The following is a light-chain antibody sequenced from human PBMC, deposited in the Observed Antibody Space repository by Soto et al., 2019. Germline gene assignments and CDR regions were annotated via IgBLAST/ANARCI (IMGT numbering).Light chain of an antibody. V-gene: IGKV4-1*01. CDR2: WAS. J-gene: IGKJ2*01. Sequence: DIVMTQSPDFLAVSLGERATINCKSSLSVLYSSNNKNYLAWYQQKPGQPPKLLIYWASTRESGVPDRFSGSGSGTDFTLTISSLQAEDVAIYYCQQYYTPPMYIFGQGTKLEIK. CDR3: QQYYTPPMYI. CDR1: LSVLYSSNNKNY.